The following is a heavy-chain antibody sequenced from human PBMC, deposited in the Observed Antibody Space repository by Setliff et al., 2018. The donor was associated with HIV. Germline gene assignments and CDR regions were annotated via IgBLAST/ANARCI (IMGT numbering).Heavy chain of an antibody. CDR2: IYNSGST. CDR1: GGSISSGDYY. CDR3: ARDSNASGRLPAYWYFDP. J-gene: IGHJ2*01. V-gene: IGHV4-30-4*08. Sequence: SETLSLTCTVSGGSISSGDYYWTWIRQPPGKGLEWIGYIYNSGSTYYEPSLRGRVTISIDSSKNQFSLKLNSVTAADTAVYYCARDSNASGRLPAYWYFDPWGRGTLVTVSS. D-gene: IGHD3-10*01.